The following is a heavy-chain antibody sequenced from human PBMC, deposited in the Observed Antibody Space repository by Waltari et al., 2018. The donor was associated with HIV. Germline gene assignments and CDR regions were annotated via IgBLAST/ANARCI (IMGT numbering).Heavy chain of an antibody. J-gene: IGHJ1*01. V-gene: IGHV3-7*01. CDR1: GFSFSNYW. Sequence: EVQLAGSGGGLVQPGGSLRLSCVASGFSFSNYWMTWVGQAPGKGREWVANINQDGSEMSYVDSVKGRFTIFRDSAENSLFLQMNSLTVEDTAVYYCARDRGSGWYGYFQHWGQGILVTVSS. CDR2: INQDGSEM. D-gene: IGHD6-19*01. CDR3: ARDRGSGWYGYFQH.